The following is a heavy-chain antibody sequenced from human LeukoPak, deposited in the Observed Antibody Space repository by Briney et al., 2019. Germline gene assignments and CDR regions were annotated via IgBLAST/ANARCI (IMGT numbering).Heavy chain of an antibody. D-gene: IGHD5-12*01. CDR1: GFTFSSYG. CDR2: VSYDGSKK. Sequence: GGSLRLSCAASGFTFSSYGMHWVRQAPGKGLEWLAFVSYDGSKKYYSDSVKGRFTISRDNSKSTLFLQMNSLRAEDTAVYSCAKDVKFSWPFYFDYWGQGILVTVSS. J-gene: IGHJ4*02. V-gene: IGHV3-30*18. CDR3: AKDVKFSWPFYFDY.